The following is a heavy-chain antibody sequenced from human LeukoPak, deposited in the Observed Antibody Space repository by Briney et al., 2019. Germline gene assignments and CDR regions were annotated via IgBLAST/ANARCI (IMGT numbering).Heavy chain of an antibody. CDR1: GFTFSAYA. V-gene: IGHV3-69-1*01. Sequence: GGSLRLSCEASGFTFSAYAMTWVRQAPGKGLEWVSSIGSDNKSHYSESVKGRFAISRDNAKNSLYLQMNSLRDEDTAVYYCARDLSYWGQGTLVTVSS. CDR3: ARDLSY. J-gene: IGHJ4*02. CDR2: IGSDNKS.